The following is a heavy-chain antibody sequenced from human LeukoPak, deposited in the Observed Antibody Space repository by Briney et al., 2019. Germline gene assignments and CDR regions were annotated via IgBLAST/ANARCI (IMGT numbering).Heavy chain of an antibody. CDR1: GYTFTSYG. CDR3: ARTSSRAYDFWSGYYGYYYYGMDV. V-gene: IGHV1-18*01. D-gene: IGHD3-3*01. J-gene: IGHJ6*02. CDR2: ISAYNGNT. Sequence: ASVKVSCKASGYTFTSYGISWVRQAPGQGLEWMGWISAYNGNTNYAQKLQGRVTMTTDTSTSTAYMELRSLRSDDTAVYYCARTSSRAYDFWSGYYGYYYYGMDVWGQGTTVTVSS.